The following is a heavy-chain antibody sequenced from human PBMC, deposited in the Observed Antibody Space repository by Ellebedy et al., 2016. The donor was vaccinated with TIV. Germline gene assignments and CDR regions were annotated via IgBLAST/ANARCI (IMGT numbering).Heavy chain of an antibody. D-gene: IGHD2-2*01. CDR3: ARGPSAMPPWDY. J-gene: IGHJ4*02. V-gene: IGHV4-59*01. CDR2: IFYTGGT. CDR1: GGSISRYY. Sequence: MPSETLSLTCTVSGGSISRYYWNWIRQPPGKGLEWIGSIFYTGGTNYTPSLKSRVTMLVDTSDNQFSLRLSSMTAADTAVYYCARGPSAMPPWDYWGRGTLVTVSS.